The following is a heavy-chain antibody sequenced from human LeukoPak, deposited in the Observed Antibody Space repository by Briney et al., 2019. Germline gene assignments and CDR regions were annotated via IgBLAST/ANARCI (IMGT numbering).Heavy chain of an antibody. D-gene: IGHD6-19*01. Sequence: PGGSLRLSCAASGFTFSSYSMNWVRQAPGKGLEWVSSISSSSSYIYYADSVKGRFTISRDNAKNSLYLQMNSLRAEDTAVYYCASPRSSSGWELEYRGKGTLVTVSS. V-gene: IGHV3-21*01. CDR3: ASPRSSSGWELEY. J-gene: IGHJ4*02. CDR1: GFTFSSYS. CDR2: ISSSSSYI.